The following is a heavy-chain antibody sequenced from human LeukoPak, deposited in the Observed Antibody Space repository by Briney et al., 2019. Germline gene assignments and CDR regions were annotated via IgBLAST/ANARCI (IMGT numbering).Heavy chain of an antibody. Sequence: PGGSLRLSCAASGFTFDDYAMHWVRQAPGKGLEWVSGTSWNSGSIGYADSVKGRFTISRDNAKNSLYLQMNSLRAEDTALYYCAKDIAYGGNHAFDIWGQGTMVTVSS. CDR3: AKDIAYGGNHAFDI. V-gene: IGHV3-9*01. J-gene: IGHJ3*02. CDR2: TSWNSGSI. D-gene: IGHD4-23*01. CDR1: GFTFDDYA.